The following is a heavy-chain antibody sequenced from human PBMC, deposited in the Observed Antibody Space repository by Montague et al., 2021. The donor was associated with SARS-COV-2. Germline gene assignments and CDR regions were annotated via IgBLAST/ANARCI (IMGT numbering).Heavy chain of an antibody. D-gene: IGHD2-2*01. CDR3: ARQFPSYCSTNKCYPYYFDV. Sequence: SETLSLTCTVSGGSISSPDYYWVWIRQSPGLGLDWIGCIYYAGSTYYNPSLRVRVSFAMDTSKNHFSLTPNSVTDADTAVYVCARQFPSYCSTNKCYPYYFDVWGQGALVTVSS. V-gene: IGHV4-39*02. J-gene: IGHJ4*02. CDR1: GGSISSPDYY. CDR2: IYYAGST.